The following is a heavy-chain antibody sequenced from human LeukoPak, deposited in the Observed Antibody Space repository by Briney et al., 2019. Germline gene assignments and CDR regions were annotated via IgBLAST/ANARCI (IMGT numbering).Heavy chain of an antibody. Sequence: SESLSLTCTVSGGSITRYYWSWIRPPPGEGLGWVGYMFHSGSTYYKPSVKRRVGISVDTSKNQFSLRLSAVTTADTAVYYCAREGPRDAYNRDNYIDSWGQGTLVTVSS. V-gene: IGHV4-59*01. CDR1: GGSITRYY. D-gene: IGHD5-24*01. J-gene: IGHJ5*01. CDR3: AREGPRDAYNRDNYIDS. CDR2: MFHSGST.